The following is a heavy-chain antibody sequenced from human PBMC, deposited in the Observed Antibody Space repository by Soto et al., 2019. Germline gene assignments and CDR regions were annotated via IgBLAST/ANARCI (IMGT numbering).Heavy chain of an antibody. V-gene: IGHV4-31*03. Sequence: SETLSLTCTVSGGSISSGGYYWSWIRQHPGKGLEWIGYIYYSGSTYYNPSLKSRVTISVDTSKNQFSLKLSSVTAADTAVYYCASIVEGYCTNGVCYAVDYWGQGTLVTVSS. D-gene: IGHD2-8*01. J-gene: IGHJ4*02. CDR3: ASIVEGYCTNGVCYAVDY. CDR1: GGSISSGGYY. CDR2: IYYSGST.